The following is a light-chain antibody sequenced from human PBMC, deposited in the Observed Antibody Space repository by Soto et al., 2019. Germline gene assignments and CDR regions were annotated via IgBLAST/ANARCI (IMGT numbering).Light chain of an antibody. J-gene: IGKJ4*01. V-gene: IGKV3-20*01. CDR1: ESVASSY. CDR3: QQYGSSPPLT. Sequence: EILFTQSPGTLSLSPGERATLSCRASESVASSYLAWYQQKPGQATRLIIYGASSRATGIPDRFSGRGSGTDFTLTISRLEPEDFAVYYCQQYGSSPPLTFGGGTKVDIK. CDR2: GAS.